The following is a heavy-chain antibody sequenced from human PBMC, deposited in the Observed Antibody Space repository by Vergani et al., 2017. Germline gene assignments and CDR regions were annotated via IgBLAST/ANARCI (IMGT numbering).Heavy chain of an antibody. CDR3: ARDPRGYGGDPEDYYYGMDV. J-gene: IGHJ6*02. V-gene: IGHV1-69*04. D-gene: IGHD2-21*02. CDR2: IIPVLGKT. Sequence: QVQLVQSGAEVKKPGSSVEVSCKASGGTFSSYAISWVRQAPGQGLEWMGGIIPVLGKTKYAQDFQGRLTITADTSTSTAYMELTSLRSQDTAVYYCARDPRGYGGDPEDYYYGMDVWGQGTTVTVSS. CDR1: GGTFSSYA.